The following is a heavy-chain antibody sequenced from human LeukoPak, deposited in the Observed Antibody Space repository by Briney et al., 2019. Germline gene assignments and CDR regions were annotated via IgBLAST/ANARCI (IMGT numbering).Heavy chain of an antibody. CDR1: GFTSSSNG. J-gene: IGHJ4*02. Sequence: GGSLRLSCAVSGFTSSSNGMHWVRQAPGKGLEWVAVIWNDGSKTYFADSVKGRFNISRDNSKNTLCLQLNSLRADDTAVYYCARETGLRTFDYWGQGTLVTVSS. D-gene: IGHD4-17*01. CDR3: ARETGLRTFDY. V-gene: IGHV3-33*01. CDR2: IWNDGSKT.